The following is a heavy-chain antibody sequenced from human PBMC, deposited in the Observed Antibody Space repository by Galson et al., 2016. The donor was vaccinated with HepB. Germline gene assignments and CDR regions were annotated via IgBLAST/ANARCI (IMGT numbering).Heavy chain of an antibody. CDR3: ARGVAARQDYFYGMDV. Sequence: TLSLTCTVSGGSISSGSYYWSWIRQPAGKGLEWIGRIYTSGSTNYNPSLKSRVIVSIDTSKNQFSLRLTSVTAADTAVYYCARGVAARQDYFYGMDVWGKGTTVTVSS. V-gene: IGHV4-61*02. D-gene: IGHD6-6*01. J-gene: IGHJ6*04. CDR1: GGSISSGSYY. CDR2: IYTSGST.